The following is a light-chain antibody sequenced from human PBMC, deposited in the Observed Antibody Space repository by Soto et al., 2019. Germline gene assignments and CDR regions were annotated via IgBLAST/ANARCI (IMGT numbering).Light chain of an antibody. CDR1: QNINKW. CDR2: DAS. V-gene: IGKV1-5*01. J-gene: IGKJ5*01. CDR3: KKSRIYASSPT. Sequence: DFQLTQSPSTLSASAGDRVTITCRASQNINKWLAWYQQKPGKAPKILIYDASNLGSGVPSRFRGSGSGTESTPTSSCLLSDDFANYTSKKSRIYASSPTFGQGTRLKIK.